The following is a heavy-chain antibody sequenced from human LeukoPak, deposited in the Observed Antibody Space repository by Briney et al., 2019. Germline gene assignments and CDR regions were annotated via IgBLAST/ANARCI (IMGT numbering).Heavy chain of an antibody. J-gene: IGHJ6*02. D-gene: IGHD2-2*02. CDR1: GYTLTELS. Sequence: GASVKVSCKVSGYTLTELSMHWVRQAPGKGLEWMGGFDPEDGETIYAQKFQGRVTMTEDTSTDTAYMELSSLRSEDTAVYYCATGYCSSTSCHTVGYYYGMDVWGQGTTVTVSS. CDR3: ATGYCSSTSCHTVGYYYGMDV. V-gene: IGHV1-24*01. CDR2: FDPEDGET.